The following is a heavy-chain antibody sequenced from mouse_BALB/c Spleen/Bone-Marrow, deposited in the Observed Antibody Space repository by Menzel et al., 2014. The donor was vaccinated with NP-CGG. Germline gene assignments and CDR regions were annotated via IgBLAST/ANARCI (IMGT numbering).Heavy chain of an antibody. Sequence: EVQLQQSGPELVKPGASVKISCKASGYSFTGYFMNWVMQSHGKSLEWIGRINPYNGGTSYNQKFKGKATLTVDKSSSTAYMELLSLTSEDSAVYYCARGPHYYGSRDYAMDYWGQGTSVTVSS. CDR1: GYSFTGYF. CDR3: ARGPHYYGSRDYAMDY. CDR2: INPYNGGT. J-gene: IGHJ4*01. D-gene: IGHD1-1*01. V-gene: IGHV1-20*01.